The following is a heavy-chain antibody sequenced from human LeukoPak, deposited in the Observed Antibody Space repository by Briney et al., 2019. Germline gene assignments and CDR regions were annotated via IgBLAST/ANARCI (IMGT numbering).Heavy chain of an antibody. CDR2: ISNDGDT. Sequence: GGSLRLSCAASGFTVSSNYMSWVRQGPGKGLECVSVISNDGDTYYADSVKGRFTISRDTSKDTVSLQMNSLRAEDTAVYYCAGDKTTGGWYEFDYWGQGTLVTVSS. J-gene: IGHJ4*02. V-gene: IGHV3-53*01. CDR1: GFTVSSNY. CDR3: AGDKTTGGWYEFDY. D-gene: IGHD6-19*01.